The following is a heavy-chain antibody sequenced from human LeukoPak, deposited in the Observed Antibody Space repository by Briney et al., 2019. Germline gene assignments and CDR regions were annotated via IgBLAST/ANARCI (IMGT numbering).Heavy chain of an antibody. Sequence: GASVKVSCKASGYTFTSYDINWVRQATGQGLEWMGWMNPNSGNTGYAQKFQGRVTITRNTSISTAYMELSSLRSEDTAVYYCARGLGHSIAVAGDYWGQGTLVTVSS. CDR3: ARGLGHSIAVAGDY. CDR1: GYTFTSYD. J-gene: IGHJ4*02. V-gene: IGHV1-8*01. CDR2: MNPNSGNT. D-gene: IGHD6-19*01.